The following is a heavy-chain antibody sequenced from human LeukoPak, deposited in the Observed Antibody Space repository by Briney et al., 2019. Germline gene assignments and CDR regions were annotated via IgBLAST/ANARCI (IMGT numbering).Heavy chain of an antibody. CDR2: VSYSGDIT. Sequence: RRLPGAALGFTFTTYAMTWFRQAPGEGLRGVSSVSYSGDITNYSDSVKGRFTISRDNSQNTVHLQMSSLRAEDTARYYCVKDRCDRFTCPEVWGQGALVTVSS. CDR1: GFTFTTYA. CDR3: VKDRCDRFTCPEV. J-gene: IGHJ4*02. D-gene: IGHD3-16*02. V-gene: IGHV3-23*01.